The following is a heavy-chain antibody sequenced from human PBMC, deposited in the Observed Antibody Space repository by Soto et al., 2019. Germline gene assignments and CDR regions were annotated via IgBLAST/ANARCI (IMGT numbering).Heavy chain of an antibody. V-gene: IGHV3-48*03. CDR3: ARVYCSTTTCHAQAFDS. CDR2: ISSAGDSS. Sequence: GGSLRLSCAASGFTFSSYEMNWVRQAPGKTLEWVSYISSAGDSSYYADSVKSRFTISRDNAKNSLYLQMNSLRVEDTAVYYCARVYCSTTTCHAQAFDSWGQGTLVTVSS. J-gene: IGHJ4*02. CDR1: GFTFSSYE. D-gene: IGHD2-2*01.